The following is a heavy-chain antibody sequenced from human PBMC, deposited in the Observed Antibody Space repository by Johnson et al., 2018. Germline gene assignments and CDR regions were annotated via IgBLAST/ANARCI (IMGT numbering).Heavy chain of an antibody. J-gene: IGHJ3*02. Sequence: QVQLVQSGGGLVKPGGSXRLSCAASGFTFSDYYLSWIRQAPGKGLEWVSYISSSGSTIYYADSVKGRFTISRDNSKNTLYLQMNSLRAEDTAVYSWARKGGPKDAFDIWGQGTMVTVSS. D-gene: IGHD3-16*01. CDR1: GFTFSDYY. CDR3: ARKGGPKDAFDI. CDR2: ISSSGSTI. V-gene: IGHV3-11*04.